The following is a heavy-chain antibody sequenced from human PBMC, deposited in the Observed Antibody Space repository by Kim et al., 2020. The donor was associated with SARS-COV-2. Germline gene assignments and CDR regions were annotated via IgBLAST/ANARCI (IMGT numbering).Heavy chain of an antibody. CDR2: AHKYAT. V-gene: IGHV3-73*01. CDR3: TSLITA. J-gene: IGHJ4*02. D-gene: IGHD6-25*01. Sequence: AHKYATTDGASLKGRFTISRDDSKNTAYLRMNSLKTEDTAVYYCTSLITAWGQGTLVTVSS.